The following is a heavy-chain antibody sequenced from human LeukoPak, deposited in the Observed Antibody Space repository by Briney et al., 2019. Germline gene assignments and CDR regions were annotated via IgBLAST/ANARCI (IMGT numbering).Heavy chain of an antibody. V-gene: IGHV3-23*01. D-gene: IGHD4-17*01. J-gene: IGHJ4*02. CDR1: GFTFSSYA. CDR2: ISGSGTST. Sequence: GGSLRLSCAASGFTFSSYAMSWVRQAPGKGLEWVSIISGSGTSTDYADSVKGRFTISRDNSKNTLYLQMNSLRAEDTAVYYCAKDRHRYGDYGVGGIDYWGQGTLVTVSS. CDR3: AKDRHRYGDYGVGGIDY.